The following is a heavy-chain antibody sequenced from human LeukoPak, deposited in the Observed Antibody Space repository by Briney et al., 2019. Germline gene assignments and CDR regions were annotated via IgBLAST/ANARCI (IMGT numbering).Heavy chain of an antibody. Sequence: ASVKVSCKASGYTFTSYYMHWVRQAPGQGLEWMGIINPSGGSTSYAQEFQGRVTMTRDTSTSTVYMELSSLRSEDTAVYYCARVRDPVYYDSSGYYFDYWGQGTLVTVSS. CDR2: INPSGGST. V-gene: IGHV1-46*01. J-gene: IGHJ4*02. CDR3: ARVRDPVYYDSSGYYFDY. CDR1: GYTFTSYY. D-gene: IGHD3-22*01.